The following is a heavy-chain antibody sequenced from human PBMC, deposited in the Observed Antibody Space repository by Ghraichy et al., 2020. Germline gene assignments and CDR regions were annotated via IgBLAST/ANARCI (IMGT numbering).Heavy chain of an antibody. V-gene: IGHV3-21*01. CDR2: ISSDSVYI. D-gene: IGHD3-10*01. J-gene: IGHJ4*02. CDR3: VRADGSGSFYY. CDR1: GFNLGVYT. Sequence: GGSLRLSCATSGFNLGVYTMNWLRWAPNRGLEWVASISSDSVYIYYGASVRGRFTISRDNDVKSIYLQMNSLRVDDTAMYYCVRADGSGSFYYWGQGTLVTVSS.